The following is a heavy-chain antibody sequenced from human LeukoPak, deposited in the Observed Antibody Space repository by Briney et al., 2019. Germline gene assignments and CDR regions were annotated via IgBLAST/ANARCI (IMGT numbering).Heavy chain of an antibody. D-gene: IGHD3-22*01. J-gene: IGHJ4*02. CDR2: TYYRSKWYN. Sequence: SRTLSLTCAISGDSVSSNSAAWNWIRQSPSRGLEWLGRTYYRSKWYNDYAVSVKSRITMNPDTSKSQFSLQLNSVTPEDTAVYYCARGRNYYDSSGYLNGFDYWGQGTLVTVSS. CDR3: ARGRNYYDSSGYLNGFDY. CDR1: GDSVSSNSAA. V-gene: IGHV6-1*01.